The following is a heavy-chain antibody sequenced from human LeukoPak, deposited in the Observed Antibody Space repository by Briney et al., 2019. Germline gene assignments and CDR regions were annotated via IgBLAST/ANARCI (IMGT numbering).Heavy chain of an antibody. V-gene: IGHV3-9*01. Sequence: GRSLRLSCAASGFIFDDHGMHWVRQAPGKGLEWVSGISWSSGIIGYADSVKGRFTISRDNSKNTLYLQMNSLRAEDTAVYYCAREGLGYCSSTSCRSSSPLDYWGQGTLVTVSS. CDR1: GFIFDDHG. J-gene: IGHJ4*02. CDR3: AREGLGYCSSTSCRSSSPLDY. D-gene: IGHD2-2*01. CDR2: ISWSSGII.